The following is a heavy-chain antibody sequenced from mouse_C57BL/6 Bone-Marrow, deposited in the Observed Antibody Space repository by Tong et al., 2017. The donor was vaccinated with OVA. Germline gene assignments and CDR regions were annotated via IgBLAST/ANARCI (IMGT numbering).Heavy chain of an antibody. Sequence: VQLQESGAELARPGASVKLSCKASGYTFTSYWMQWVKQRPGQGLEWIGAIYPGDGDTRYTQKFKGKATLTADKSYSRAYMQLSSLASEESAVYYCARAGLDYWGQGTSVTVSS. V-gene: IGHV1-87*01. CDR1: GYTFTSYW. J-gene: IGHJ4*01. CDR2: IYPGDGDT. CDR3: ARAGLDY.